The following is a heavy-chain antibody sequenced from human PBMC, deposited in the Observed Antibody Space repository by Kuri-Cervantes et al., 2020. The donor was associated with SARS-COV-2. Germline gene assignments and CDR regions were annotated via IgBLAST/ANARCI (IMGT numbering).Heavy chain of an antibody. Sequence: GESLKISCAASGFTFSSYAMHWVRQAPGKGLEWVAVISYDGSNKYYADSVKGRFTISRDNSKNTLYLQMNSLRAEDTAVYYCYAIAVAGTVDYWGQGTLVTVSS. CDR2: ISYDGSNK. CDR3: YAIAVAGTVDY. J-gene: IGHJ4*02. D-gene: IGHD6-19*01. V-gene: IGHV3-30-3*01. CDR1: GFTFSSYA.